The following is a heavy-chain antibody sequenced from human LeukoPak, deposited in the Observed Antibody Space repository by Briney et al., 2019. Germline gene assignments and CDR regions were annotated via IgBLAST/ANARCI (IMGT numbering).Heavy chain of an antibody. Sequence: SETLSLTCTVSGGSINRSTFYWGWIRQPPGKGLEWIGSIYYSGTTHYNPSLKSRVTISVDTSKNQFSLKLNSVTAADTAVYYCARVFPGYPGTFDMWGQGTMVTVSS. D-gene: IGHD5-18*01. CDR2: IYYSGTT. CDR1: GGSINRSTFY. CDR3: ARVFPGYPGTFDM. J-gene: IGHJ3*02. V-gene: IGHV4-39*02.